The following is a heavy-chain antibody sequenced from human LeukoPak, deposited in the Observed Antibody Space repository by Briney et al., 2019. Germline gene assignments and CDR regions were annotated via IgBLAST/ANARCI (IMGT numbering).Heavy chain of an antibody. J-gene: IGHJ4*02. Sequence: GGSLRLSCAASGFTFSSYEMNWVRQAPGKGLEWVSYISSSGSTIYYADSVKGRFTISRDNAKNSLYLQMNSLRAEDTAVYYCAKEGDYDILTGYPRGIDYWVQGTLVTVSS. D-gene: IGHD3-9*01. CDR2: ISSSGSTI. CDR3: AKEGDYDILTGYPRGIDY. CDR1: GFTFSSYE. V-gene: IGHV3-48*03.